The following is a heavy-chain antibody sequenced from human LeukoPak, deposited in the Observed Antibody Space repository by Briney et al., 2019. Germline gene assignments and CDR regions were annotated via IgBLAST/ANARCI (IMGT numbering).Heavy chain of an antibody. Sequence: SESLSLTCSVSHGSIVTPNYFWGWIRQPPGKGLEFVASVQHTGFGYKSPSIRSRVAVSTDTSKNQFSLRLESVTAADTAVYYCARVFGVRGQSASSIAARRPPYYFDYWGQGTLVTVSS. D-gene: IGHD6-6*01. CDR3: ARVFGVRGQSASSIAARRPPYYFDY. J-gene: IGHJ4*02. V-gene: IGHV4-39*07. CDR2: VQHTGFG. CDR1: HGSIVTPNYF.